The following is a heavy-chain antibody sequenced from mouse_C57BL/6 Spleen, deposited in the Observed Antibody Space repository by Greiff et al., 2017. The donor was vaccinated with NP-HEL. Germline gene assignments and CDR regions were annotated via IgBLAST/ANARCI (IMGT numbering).Heavy chain of an antibody. J-gene: IGHJ1*03. V-gene: IGHV1-55*01. D-gene: IGHD1-1*01. Sequence: QVQLQQPGAELVKPGASVKMSCKASGYTFTSYWITWVKQRPGQGLEWIGDIYPGSGSTNYNEQFKSKATLTVDTSSSTAYMQLSSLTSEDSAVYYCARCYYYGSSWYFDVWGTGTTVTVSS. CDR1: GYTFTSYW. CDR3: ARCYYYGSSWYFDV. CDR2: IYPGSGST.